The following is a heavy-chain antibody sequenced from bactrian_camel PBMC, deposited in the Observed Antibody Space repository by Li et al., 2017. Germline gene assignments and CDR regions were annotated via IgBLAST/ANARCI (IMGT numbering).Heavy chain of an antibody. CDR3: AAAVGHASDGCLSGSRSTYNY. V-gene: IGHV3S31*01. CDR1: GYIYSSYC. J-gene: IGHJ4*01. CDR2: IYSGDGST. Sequence: VQLVESGGGSVQAGGSLRLSCVVSGYIYSSYCMGWFRQAPGKDREGVAVIYSGDGSTYLPDSSKGRFTMSQDNAKNTWYLQLNNLEPADTAMYYCAAAVGHASDGCLSGSRSTYNYWGQGTQVTVS. D-gene: IGHD1*01.